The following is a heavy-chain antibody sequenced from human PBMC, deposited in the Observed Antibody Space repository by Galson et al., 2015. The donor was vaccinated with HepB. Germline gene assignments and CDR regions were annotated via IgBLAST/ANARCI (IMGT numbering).Heavy chain of an antibody. D-gene: IGHD3-10*01. Sequence: SLRLSCAASGFTFSSYVMSWVRQAPGKGLEWVSSIRGSGGSTYHADSVKGRFTISRDNSKNTLYLQMNSLRVEDTAVYYCAKAVTGSSVPGYWGQGTLVTVSS. J-gene: IGHJ4*02. V-gene: IGHV3-23*01. CDR1: GFTFSSYV. CDR3: AKAVTGSSVPGY. CDR2: IRGSGGST.